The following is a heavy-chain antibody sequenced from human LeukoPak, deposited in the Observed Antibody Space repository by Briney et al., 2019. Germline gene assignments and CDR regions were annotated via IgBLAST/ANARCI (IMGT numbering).Heavy chain of an antibody. V-gene: IGHV3-23*01. CDR1: GFTFSSYA. D-gene: IGHD3-10*01. CDR3: NYYGSGTPLYFDY. Sequence: GGSLRLSCAASGFTFSSYAMSWVRQAPGKGLEWVSAISGSGGSTYYAGSVKGRFTISRDNSKNTLSLQMNTLRAEDTAVYYCNYYGSGTPLYFDYWGQGTLVTVSS. CDR2: ISGSGGST. J-gene: IGHJ4*02.